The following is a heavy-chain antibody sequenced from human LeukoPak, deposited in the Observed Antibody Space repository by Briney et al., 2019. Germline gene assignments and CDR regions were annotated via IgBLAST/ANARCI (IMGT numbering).Heavy chain of an antibody. D-gene: IGHD3-16*01. CDR1: GFSFGTSA. V-gene: IGHV3-23*01. J-gene: IGHJ4*02. CDR3: TKRGAYYVDY. Sequence: PGGSLRLSCAASGFSFGTSAMSWVRQTPEKGLEWVSTITSGDGSPCYADSVKGRFTISRDNSNNMLYLQMNSLRAEDTAVYYCTKRGAYYVDYWGRGIPVTVSS. CDR2: ITSGDGSP.